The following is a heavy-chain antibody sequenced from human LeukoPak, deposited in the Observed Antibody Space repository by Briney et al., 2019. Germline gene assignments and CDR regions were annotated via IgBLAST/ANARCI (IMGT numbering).Heavy chain of an antibody. CDR1: GFTFSSYS. CDR3: AREDPYDTGAFDI. Sequence: GGSLRLSCTASGFTFSSYSMNWVRQAPGKGLEWVSSISSSSSYIYYADSVKGRFTISRDNAKNSLYLQMNSLRAEDTAVYYCAREDPYDTGAFDIWGRGTMVTVSS. CDR2: ISSSSSYI. V-gene: IGHV3-21*01. D-gene: IGHD3-16*01. J-gene: IGHJ3*02.